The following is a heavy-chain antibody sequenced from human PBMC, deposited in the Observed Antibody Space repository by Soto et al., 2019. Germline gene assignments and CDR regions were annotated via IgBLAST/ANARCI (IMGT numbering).Heavy chain of an antibody. V-gene: IGHV3-7*01. Sequence: EGSLRLSCAASGFTFSSYWMSWVRQAPGKGLEWVANIKQDGSEKYYVDSVKGRFTISRDNAKNSLYLQMNSLRAEDTAVYYCAREYAGGYLGAYNWFDPWGQGTLVTVSS. CDR2: IKQDGSEK. D-gene: IGHD2-2*01. CDR1: GFTFSSYW. CDR3: AREYAGGYLGAYNWFDP. J-gene: IGHJ5*02.